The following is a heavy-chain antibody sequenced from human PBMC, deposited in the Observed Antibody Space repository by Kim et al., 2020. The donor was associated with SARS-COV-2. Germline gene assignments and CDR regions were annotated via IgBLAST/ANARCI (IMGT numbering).Heavy chain of an antibody. D-gene: IGHD3-10*01. J-gene: IGHJ4*02. Sequence: GSLRLSCAASGLTFSSFAFSWVRQAPGKGLEWVSGISASGASTYYADSVKGRFTVSRDNLRDTLYLQMNSLRAEDTAVYYCVNSRYTSGGGYWGQGTLVAVSS. CDR2: ISASGAST. CDR3: VNSRYTSGGGY. V-gene: IGHV3-23*01. CDR1: GLTFSSFA.